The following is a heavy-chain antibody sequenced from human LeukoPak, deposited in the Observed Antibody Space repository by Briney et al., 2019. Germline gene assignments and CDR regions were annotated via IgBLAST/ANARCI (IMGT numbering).Heavy chain of an antibody. V-gene: IGHV3-23*01. CDR3: AKEAVAAAGPFDY. D-gene: IGHD6-13*01. CDR2: ISGSGGSI. Sequence: PGGSLRLSCAAPGFTFSSHAMSWVRQAPAKGLEWVSSISGSGGSIYYEDSVKGRFTISRDNSKSTLYLQMNSLRAEDTAIYYCAKEAVAAAGPFDYWGHGTLVTVSS. J-gene: IGHJ4*01. CDR1: GFTFSSHA.